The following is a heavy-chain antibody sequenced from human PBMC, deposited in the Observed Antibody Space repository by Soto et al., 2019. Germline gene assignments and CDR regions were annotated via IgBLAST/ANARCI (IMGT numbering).Heavy chain of an antibody. J-gene: IGHJ6*02. CDR1: GGSISSSSYY. V-gene: IGHV4-39*01. Sequence: SETLSLTCTVSGGSISSSSYYWGWIRQPPGKGLEWIGSIYYSGSTYYNPSLKSRVTISVDTSKNQFSLKLSSVTAADTAVYYCASGYSYGFGMDVWGQGTTVTVSS. D-gene: IGHD5-18*01. CDR2: IYYSGST. CDR3: ASGYSYGFGMDV.